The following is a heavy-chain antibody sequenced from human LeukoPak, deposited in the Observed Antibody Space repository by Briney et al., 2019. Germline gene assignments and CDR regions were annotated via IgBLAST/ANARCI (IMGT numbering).Heavy chain of an antibody. Sequence: GGSLRLSCTASGFTFGDYAMSWVRQAPGKRLEWVGFIRSKAYGGTTEYAASVKGRFTISRDDSKSIAYLQMNSLKTEDTAVYYCTRDNLVEDWSHAFPRYYYYGMDVWGKGTTVTVSS. V-gene: IGHV3-49*04. CDR3: TRDNLVEDWSHAFPRYYYYGMDV. J-gene: IGHJ6*04. D-gene: IGHD3/OR15-3a*01. CDR2: IRSKAYGGTT. CDR1: GFTFGDYA.